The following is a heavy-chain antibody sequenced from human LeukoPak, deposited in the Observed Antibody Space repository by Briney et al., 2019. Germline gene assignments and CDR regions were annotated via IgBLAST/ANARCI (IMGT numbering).Heavy chain of an antibody. Sequence: PSETLSLTCTVSGYSISSGYYWGWIRQPPGKGLEWIGEINHSGSTNYSPSLKSRVTISVDTSKSQFSLTLNSVTAADTAIYYCARPHINSGRYYYMDVWGQGTTVTVSS. V-gene: IGHV4-38-2*02. CDR3: ARPHINSGRYYYMDV. D-gene: IGHD2-15*01. CDR1: GYSISSGYY. CDR2: INHSGST. J-gene: IGHJ6*03.